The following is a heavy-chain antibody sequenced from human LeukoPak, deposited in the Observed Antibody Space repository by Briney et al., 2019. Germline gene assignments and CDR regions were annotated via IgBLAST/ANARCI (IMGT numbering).Heavy chain of an antibody. CDR2: IYYSGST. D-gene: IGHD6-19*01. V-gene: IGHV4-59*01. CDR3: ARASGWYGYYFDY. Sequence: KTSETLSLICTVSGGSISSYYWSWIRQPPGKGLEWIGYIYYSGSTNYNPSLKSRVTISVDTSKNQFSLKLSSVTAADTAVYYCARASGWYGYYFDYWGQGTLVTVSS. J-gene: IGHJ4*02. CDR1: GGSISSYY.